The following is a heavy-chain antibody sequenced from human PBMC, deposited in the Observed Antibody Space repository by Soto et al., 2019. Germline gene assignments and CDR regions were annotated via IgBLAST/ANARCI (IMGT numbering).Heavy chain of an antibody. V-gene: IGHV1-2*02. Sequence: ASVKVSCQASGYTFTDHFIHWVRQAAGQRCAGMGWINPHSRGTNYAHKFQGRVTMTRDTSNSTAYMALRGLTSDDTAGYYCARVTLKAGNWFDPWGQGTLVTVSS. CDR2: INPHSRGT. CDR3: ARVTLKAGNWFDP. J-gene: IGHJ5*02. CDR1: GYTFTDHF.